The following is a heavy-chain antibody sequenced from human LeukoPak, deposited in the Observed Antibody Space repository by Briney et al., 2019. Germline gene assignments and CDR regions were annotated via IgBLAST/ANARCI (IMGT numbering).Heavy chain of an antibody. J-gene: IGHJ4*02. V-gene: IGHV3-7*05. CDR3: AKGRNDYGDAALNY. Sequence: PGGSLRLSCAASGFTFSSYWMHWVRQAPGKGLEWVANIKLDGTEKYYVDSVKGRFTISRDNAKNSLYLQMNSLRAEDTAGYYCAKGRNDYGDAALNYWGQGTLVTVSS. CDR1: GFTFSSYW. D-gene: IGHD4-17*01. CDR2: IKLDGTEK.